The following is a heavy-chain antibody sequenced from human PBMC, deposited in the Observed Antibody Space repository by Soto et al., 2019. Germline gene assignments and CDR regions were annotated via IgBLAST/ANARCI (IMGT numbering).Heavy chain of an antibody. D-gene: IGHD2-21*01. V-gene: IGHV3-23*01. CDR3: VYCGGESHYYYGMDV. J-gene: IGHJ6*02. CDR1: GFTFSSYA. Sequence: GGSLRLSCAASGFTFSSYAMSWVRQAPGKGLEWVSAISGSGGSTYYADSVKGRFTISRDNSKNTLYLRMNSLRAEDTAVYYCVYCGGESHYYYGMDVWGQGTTVTVSS. CDR2: ISGSGGST.